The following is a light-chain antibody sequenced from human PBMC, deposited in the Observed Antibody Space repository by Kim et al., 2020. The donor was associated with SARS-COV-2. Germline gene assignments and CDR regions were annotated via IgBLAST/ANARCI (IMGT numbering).Light chain of an antibody. CDR2: GAS. CDR1: QIVISTY. J-gene: IGKJ1*01. CDR3: QQYGSSPQT. V-gene: IGKV3-20*01. Sequence: SRGERNAPSSRASQIVISTYLAWYQKKPGQALRLCIYGASSRATVIPDRFSGSGSVTHFTLTITRLEPEDIAVYYCQQYGSSPQTFGQGTKVDIK.